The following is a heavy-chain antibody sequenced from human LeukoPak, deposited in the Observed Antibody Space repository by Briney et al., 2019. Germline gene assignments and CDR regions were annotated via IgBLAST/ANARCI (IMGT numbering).Heavy chain of an antibody. V-gene: IGHV3-74*01. CDR3: ARVVDYDILTGYYWSSYYYGMDV. CDR1: GFTFSSYW. J-gene: IGHJ6*02. Sequence: GGSLRLSCAASGFTFSSYWMHWVRQAPGKGLVWVSRINSDGSSTSYADSVKGRFTISRDNAKNTLYLQMNSLRAEDTAVYYCARVVDYDILTGYYWSSYYYGMDVWGQGTTVTVSS. CDR2: INSDGSST. D-gene: IGHD3-9*01.